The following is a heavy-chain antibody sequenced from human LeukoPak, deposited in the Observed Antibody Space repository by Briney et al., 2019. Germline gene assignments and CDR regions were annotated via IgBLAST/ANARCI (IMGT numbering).Heavy chain of an antibody. CDR2: IHYSGSS. V-gene: IGHV4-39*07. CDR3: ARVIYDAFDI. J-gene: IGHJ3*02. Sequence: KPSETLSLTCTVSGDSSTSRSYYWAWIRQSPGKGLEWIGSIHYSGSSYYNPSLKSRVTRSLDTSKNQFSLKLSSVTAAHTAVYYCARVIYDAFDIWGQGTMVTVSS. D-gene: IGHD3-16*02. CDR1: GDSSTSRSYY.